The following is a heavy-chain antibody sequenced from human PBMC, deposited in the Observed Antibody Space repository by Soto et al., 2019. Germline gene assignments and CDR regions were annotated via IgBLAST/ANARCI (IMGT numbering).Heavy chain of an antibody. CDR2: ISTSSSYI. V-gene: IGHV3-21*01. CDR1: GFTFSTYN. Sequence: SGGSLRLSCAASGFTFSTYNMNWVRQAPGKGLEWVSSISTSSSYIYYADSVKGRFTISRDNAKNSLYLQLNSLRPEDTAAYYCASSRHSAPGYYFDYWGQGT. CDR3: ASSRHSAPGYYFDY. J-gene: IGHJ4*02. D-gene: IGHD6-6*01.